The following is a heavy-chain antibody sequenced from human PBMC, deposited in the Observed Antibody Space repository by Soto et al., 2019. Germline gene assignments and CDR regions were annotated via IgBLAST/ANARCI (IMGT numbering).Heavy chain of an antibody. Sequence: GGSLRLSCAASGFTFSSYWMHWVRQAPGKGLVWVSRINSDGSSTSYADSVKGRFTISRDDAKNTLYLQMNSLRAEDTAVYYCMILGGDYVGLWHMYFDYWGQGTLVTVSS. CDR1: GFTFSSYW. CDR3: MILGGDYVGLWHMYFDY. J-gene: IGHJ4*02. V-gene: IGHV3-74*01. D-gene: IGHD4-17*01. CDR2: INSDGSST.